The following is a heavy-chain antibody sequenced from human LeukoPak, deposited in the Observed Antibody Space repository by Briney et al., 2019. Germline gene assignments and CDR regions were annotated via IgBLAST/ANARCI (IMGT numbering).Heavy chain of an antibody. D-gene: IGHD3-22*01. Sequence: SETLSLTCTVSGGSISSYYWSWIRQPPGKGLEWIGYIYYSGSTNYNPSLKSRVTISVDTSKNQFSLKLSSVTAADTAVYYCASLRTPYYYDSSGYYLRWGQGTLVTVSS. CDR2: IYYSGST. V-gene: IGHV4-59*12. CDR3: ASLRTPYYYDSSGYYLR. CDR1: GGSISSYY. J-gene: IGHJ4*02.